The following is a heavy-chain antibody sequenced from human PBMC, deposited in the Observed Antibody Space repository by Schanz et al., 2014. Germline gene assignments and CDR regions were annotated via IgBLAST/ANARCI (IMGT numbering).Heavy chain of an antibody. CDR3: AKSQGSSFDS. CDR2: IYIGGNT. V-gene: IGHV3-66*01. J-gene: IGHJ4*02. CDR1: RFTVTNAW. D-gene: IGHD6-13*01. Sequence: EVQLVESGGGLVKPGGSLTLSCAASRFTVTNAWMSWVRQAPGKGLEWVSFIYIGGNTYYADSVKGRFTISRDNSKNSLYLQMSSLRAEDTAVYYCAKSQGSSFDSWGQGTLVTVSS.